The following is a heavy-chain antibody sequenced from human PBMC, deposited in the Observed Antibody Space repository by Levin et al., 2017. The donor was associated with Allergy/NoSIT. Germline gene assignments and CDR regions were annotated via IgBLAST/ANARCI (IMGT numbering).Heavy chain of an antibody. CDR2: ISAYNGKT. CDR1: GYTFTSFG. Sequence: GESLKISCNASGYTFTSFGFCWVRQAPGQGLEWMGWISAYNGKTKYAEKFQDRLTLTTDTSTNTAYMDLRSLGSADTAVYYCARVGRSSTNAFDIWGQGTMVTVSS. V-gene: IGHV1-18*01. CDR3: ARVGRSSTNAFDI. D-gene: IGHD6-13*01. J-gene: IGHJ3*02.